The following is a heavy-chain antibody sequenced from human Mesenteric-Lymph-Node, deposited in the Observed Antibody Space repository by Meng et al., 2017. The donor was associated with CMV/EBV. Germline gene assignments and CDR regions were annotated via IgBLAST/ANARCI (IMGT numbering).Heavy chain of an antibody. V-gene: IGHV7-4-1*02. D-gene: IGHD3-9*01. Sequence: SCKASGYTFTGYAIHWVRQAPGQGLEWMGWINTYTANPTYAQDFTGRFVFSLDTSVSTAYLQISSLKAEDTGVYYCARGDYDILPGPWGQGTLVTVSS. CDR3: ARGDYDILPGP. CDR1: GYTFTGYA. J-gene: IGHJ5*02. CDR2: INTYTANP.